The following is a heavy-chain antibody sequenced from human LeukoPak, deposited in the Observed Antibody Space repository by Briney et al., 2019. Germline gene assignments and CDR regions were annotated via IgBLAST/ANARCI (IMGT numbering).Heavy chain of an antibody. CDR3: VKGIEY. D-gene: IGHD6-13*01. Sequence: GGSLRLSCAASGLIFNFFRIYWVRQPPGKGLVWVSRFNPDGDSSDYADSVKGRFTISRDNGKNMLYLQMNSLRVEDTAAYYCVKGIEYWGQGTLVTVSS. CDR1: GLIFNFFR. V-gene: IGHV3-74*01. CDR2: FNPDGDSS. J-gene: IGHJ4*02.